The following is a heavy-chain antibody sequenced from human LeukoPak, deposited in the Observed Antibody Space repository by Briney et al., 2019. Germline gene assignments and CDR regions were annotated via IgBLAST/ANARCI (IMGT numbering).Heavy chain of an antibody. V-gene: IGHV3-30*18. CDR2: ISYDGSNK. D-gene: IGHD3-22*01. CDR1: GFTFSSYG. Sequence: GGSLRLSCAASGFTFSSYGMHWVRQAPGKGLEWVAVISYDGSNKYYADSVKGRFTISRDNSKNTLYLQMNSLRAEDTAVYYCAKESRYYYDRGDGWGQGTLVTVSS. J-gene: IGHJ4*02. CDR3: AKESRYYYDRGDG.